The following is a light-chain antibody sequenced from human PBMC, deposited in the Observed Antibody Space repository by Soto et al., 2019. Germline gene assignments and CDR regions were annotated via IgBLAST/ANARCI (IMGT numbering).Light chain of an antibody. CDR3: QQYGSSVIT. V-gene: IGKV3-20*01. Sequence: EIVLTQSPGTLSLSPGERATLSCRASQSVSSSYLAWYQQKPGQAPRLLIYGASIRATGIPDRFSGSGSGTDFTITISRLEPEDFAVYSCQQYGSSVITFGQGTRLEIK. CDR2: GAS. J-gene: IGKJ5*01. CDR1: QSVSSSY.